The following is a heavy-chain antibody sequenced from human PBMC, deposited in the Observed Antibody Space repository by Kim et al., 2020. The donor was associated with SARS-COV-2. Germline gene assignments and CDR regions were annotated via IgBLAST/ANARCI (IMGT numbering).Heavy chain of an antibody. Sequence: SETLSLTCTVSGGSISRGGHYWSWIRQFPGRGLEWIGYIYYSGSTYYNPSLKSRATISVDTSKNQFSLNLNSVTAADTAMYYCARGPGGCSTTSCSDNW. CDR2: IYYSGST. J-gene: IGHJ5*01. V-gene: IGHV4-31*03. D-gene: IGHD2-2*01. CDR1: GGSISRGGHY. CDR3: ARGPGGCSTTSCSDNW.